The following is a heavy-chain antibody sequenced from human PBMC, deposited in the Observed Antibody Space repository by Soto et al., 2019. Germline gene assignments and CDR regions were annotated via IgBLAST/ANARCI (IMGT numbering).Heavy chain of an antibody. J-gene: IGHJ4*02. CDR2: ISGSGGST. D-gene: IGHD6-13*01. CDR3: AKEVSSSWEEV. CDR1: GFTFSSYA. Sequence: GESLKISCAASGFTFSSYAMSWVRQAPGKGLEWVSAISGSGGSTYYADSVKGRFTISRDNSKNTLYLQMNSLRAEDTAVYYCAKEVSSSWEEVWGKGTLVTVSS. V-gene: IGHV3-23*01.